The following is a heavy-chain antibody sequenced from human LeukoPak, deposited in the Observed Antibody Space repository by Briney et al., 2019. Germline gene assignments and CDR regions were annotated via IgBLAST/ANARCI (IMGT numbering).Heavy chain of an antibody. CDR1: GYTFTNYG. D-gene: IGHD2-15*01. Sequence: ASVKVSYKASGYTFTNYGFSWVRQAPGQGLEWMGWINAYNGNTNYAQKLQGRVTMTTDTSTNTAYMELRSLRSDDTAVYYCARRYCSGGSCYSDGYYGMDVWGQGTTVTVSS. CDR3: ARRYCSGGSCYSDGYYGMDV. V-gene: IGHV1-18*01. J-gene: IGHJ6*02. CDR2: INAYNGNT.